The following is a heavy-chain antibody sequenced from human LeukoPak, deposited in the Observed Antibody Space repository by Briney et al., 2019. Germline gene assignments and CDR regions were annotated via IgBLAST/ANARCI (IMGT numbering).Heavy chain of an antibody. CDR1: GYSFTSSG. Sequence: ASVKVSCKASGYSFTSSGISWVRQAPGQGLEWMGWISAYNGNTNYAQKLQGRVTMTTDTSTSTAYMELRSLRSDDTAVYYCARVSIVRGVIIVGDYWGQGTLVTVSS. D-gene: IGHD3-10*02. CDR3: ARVSIVRGVIIVGDY. CDR2: ISAYNGNT. J-gene: IGHJ4*02. V-gene: IGHV1-18*01.